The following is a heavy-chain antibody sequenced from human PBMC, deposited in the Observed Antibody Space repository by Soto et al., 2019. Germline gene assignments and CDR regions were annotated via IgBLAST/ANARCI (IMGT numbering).Heavy chain of an antibody. CDR3: ARGFGGSSGWFRHGRGMDV. CDR1: GFTFSSYD. Sequence: PGGSLRLSCAASGFTFSSYDMHWVRQATGKGLEWVSAIGTAGDPYYPGSVKGRFTISRENAKNSLYLQMNSLRAGDTAVYYCARGFGGSSGWFRHGRGMDVWGQGTTVTVSS. D-gene: IGHD6-19*01. V-gene: IGHV3-13*05. CDR2: IGTAGDP. J-gene: IGHJ6*02.